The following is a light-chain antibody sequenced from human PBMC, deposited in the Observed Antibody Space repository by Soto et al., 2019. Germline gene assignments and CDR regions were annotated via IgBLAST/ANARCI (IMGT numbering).Light chain of an antibody. J-gene: IGKJ1*01. V-gene: IGKV3-20*01. CDR3: QQYGTSPWT. CDR1: QRGSKNY. Sequence: EIGLTQSPGTLSLSPGERATLSCRASQRGSKNYLAWYQQKPGQAPRLLIYGASSRATGIPDRFSGSGSGTDFTLTISRLEPEDFAVYYCQQYGTSPWTFGQGTKVEIK. CDR2: GAS.